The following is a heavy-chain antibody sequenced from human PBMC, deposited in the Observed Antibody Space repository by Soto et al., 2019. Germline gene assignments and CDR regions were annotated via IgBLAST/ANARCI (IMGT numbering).Heavy chain of an antibody. Sequence: QVQLQQWGAGLLKPSETLSLTCAVYGGSFSGYYWSWIRQPPGKGLEWIGEINHSGSTNYNPSLKSRVTISVDTSKNQFSLKLSSVTAADTAVYYCARGRHYYGSGSYSTYYYYYYGMDVWGQGTTVTVSS. CDR3: ARGRHYYGSGSYSTYYYYYYGMDV. CDR1: GGSFSGYY. J-gene: IGHJ6*02. CDR2: INHSGST. D-gene: IGHD3-10*01. V-gene: IGHV4-34*01.